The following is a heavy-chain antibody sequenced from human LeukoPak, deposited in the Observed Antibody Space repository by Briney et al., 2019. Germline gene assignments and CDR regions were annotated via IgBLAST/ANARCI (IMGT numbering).Heavy chain of an antibody. CDR2: INPNSGDT. CDR1: GYTFTGYY. V-gene: IGHV1-2*02. CDR3: ARCFVTTKTFDY. Sequence: ASVKVSCKASGYTFTGYYMHWVRQAPGQGLEWMGWINPNSGDTNYAQKFQGRVTMTRDTSISTACMELSRLRSDDTAVYYCARCFVTTKTFDYWGQGTLVTVSS. D-gene: IGHD4-11*01. J-gene: IGHJ4*02.